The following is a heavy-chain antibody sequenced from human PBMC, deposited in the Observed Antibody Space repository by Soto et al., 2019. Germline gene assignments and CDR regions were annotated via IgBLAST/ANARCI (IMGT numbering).Heavy chain of an antibody. CDR1: GGTFSSYT. CDR3: ALGGSYGMDV. D-gene: IGHD2-15*01. J-gene: IGHJ6*02. V-gene: IGHV1-69*02. Sequence: QVQLVQSGAEVKKPGSSVKVSCKASGGTFSSYTISWVRQAPGQGLEWMGRIIPILGIANYAQKFQGRVTITADKATSTVYMELSSLRSEDTAVYYCALGGSYGMDVWGQGTTVTVSS. CDR2: IIPILGIA.